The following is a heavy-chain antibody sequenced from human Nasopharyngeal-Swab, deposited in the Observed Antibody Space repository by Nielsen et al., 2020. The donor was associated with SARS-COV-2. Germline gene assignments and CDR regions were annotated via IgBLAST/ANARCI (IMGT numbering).Heavy chain of an antibody. CDR2: IIPIFGTA. CDR3: ANILTGYYGSVGFDY. D-gene: IGHD3-9*01. J-gene: IGHJ4*02. Sequence: WVRQAPGQGLEWMGGIIPIFGTANYAQKFQGRATITADESTSTAYMELSSLRSEDTAVYYCANILTGYYGSVGFDYWGQGTLVTVSS. V-gene: IGHV1-69*01.